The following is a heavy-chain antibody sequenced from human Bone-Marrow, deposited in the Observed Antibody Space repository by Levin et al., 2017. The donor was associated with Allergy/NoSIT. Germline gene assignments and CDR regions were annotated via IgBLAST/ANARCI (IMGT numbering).Heavy chain of an antibody. CDR3: AREAWSGSYEGGFNF. CDR2: IRGTSTPT. D-gene: IGHD1-26*01. Sequence: GGSLRLSLTCAVSGFSFSSYDMSWVRQAPGKGLEWVSHIRGTSTPTYYADSVKGRFTISRDNSKNTLYLQMNSLRAEDTAVYYCAREAWSGSYEGGFNFRGQGTLVTVSS. J-gene: IGHJ4*02. CDR1: GFSFSSYD. V-gene: IGHV3-23*01.